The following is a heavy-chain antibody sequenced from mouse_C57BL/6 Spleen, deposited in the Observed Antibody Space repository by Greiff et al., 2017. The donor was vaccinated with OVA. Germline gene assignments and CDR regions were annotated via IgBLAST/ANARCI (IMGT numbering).Heavy chain of an antibody. CDR2: IWTGGGT. CDR3: ARKEENFLHSTGYFDV. CDR1: GFSLTSYA. V-gene: IGHV2-9-1*01. D-gene: IGHD2-1*01. J-gene: IGHJ1*03. Sequence: VKLVESGPGLVAPSQSLSITCTVSGFSLTSYAISWVRQPPGKGLEWLGVIWTGGGTNYNSALKSRLSISTDNSKSQVFLKMNSLQTDDTARYYCARKEENFLHSTGYFDVWGTGTTVTVSS.